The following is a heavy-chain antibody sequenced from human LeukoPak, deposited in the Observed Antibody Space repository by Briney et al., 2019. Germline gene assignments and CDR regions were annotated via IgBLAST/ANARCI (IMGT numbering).Heavy chain of an antibody. Sequence: GGSLRLSCAASGFTVSSNYMSWVRQAPGKGVEWVSVIYSGGSTYYADSVKGRFTISRDNSKNTLYLQMNSLRAEDTAVYYCARDGGKMAYFDYWGQGTLVTVSS. V-gene: IGHV3-66*02. CDR2: IYSGGST. J-gene: IGHJ4*02. CDR3: ARDGGKMAYFDY. D-gene: IGHD5-24*01. CDR1: GFTVSSNY.